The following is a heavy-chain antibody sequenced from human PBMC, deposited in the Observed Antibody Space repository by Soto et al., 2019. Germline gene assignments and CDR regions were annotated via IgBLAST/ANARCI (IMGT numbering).Heavy chain of an antibody. D-gene: IGHD3-22*01. CDR2: INPSGGST. CDR3: ATWGNYDSSGYYQYLFDY. CDR1: GYTFTSYY. J-gene: IGHJ4*02. V-gene: IGHV1-46*01. Sequence: ASVKVSCTASGYTFTSYYMHWVRQAPGQGLEWMGIINPSGGSTSYAQKFQGRVTMTRDTSTSTVYMELSSLRSEDTAVYYCATWGNYDSSGYYQYLFDYWGQGTLVTVSS.